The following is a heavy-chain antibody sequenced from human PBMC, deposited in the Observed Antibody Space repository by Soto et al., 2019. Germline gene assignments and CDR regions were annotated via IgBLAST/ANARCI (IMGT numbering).Heavy chain of an antibody. CDR2: FFYSGNT. CDR3: TSQRLYASGKWSDGFKWLDP. J-gene: IGHJ5*02. D-gene: IGHD3-3*01. CDR1: GGSITRTNYY. V-gene: IGHV4-39*01. Sequence: PSETLSLTWNVSGGSITRTNYYWGWVRQPPGKGLEWIGSFFYSGNTYYNPSLKSRVTVSADTSENLFSLRLNSVTAADTAVYYCTSQRLYASGKWSDGFKWLDPWGQGMLVTVSS.